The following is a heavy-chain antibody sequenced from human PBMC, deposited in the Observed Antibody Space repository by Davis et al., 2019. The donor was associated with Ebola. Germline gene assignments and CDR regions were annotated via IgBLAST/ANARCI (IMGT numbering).Heavy chain of an antibody. CDR2: ISYDGSNK. D-gene: IGHD3-22*01. CDR1: GFTFSSYA. V-gene: IGHV3-30-3*01. CDR3: AKDGQWELLVYYYYGMDV. Sequence: GESLKISCTASGFTFSSYAIHWVRQAPGKGLGWVAVISYDGSNKYYADSVKGRFTISRDNSKKTVDLQMNSLTTEDTAVYYCAKDGQWELLVYYYYGMDVWGQGTTVTVS. J-gene: IGHJ6*02.